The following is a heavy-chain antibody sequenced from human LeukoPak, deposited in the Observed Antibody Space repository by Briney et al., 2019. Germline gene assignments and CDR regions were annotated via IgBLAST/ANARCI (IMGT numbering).Heavy chain of an antibody. V-gene: IGHV1-69*01. Sequence: VASVKVSCKASGGTFSSYAISWVRQAPGQGLEWMGGIIPIFGTANYAQKFQGRVTITADESTSTAYMELSSLRSEDTAVYYCARNSGANGDPLYYYYYYMDVWGKGTTVTISS. CDR1: GGTFSSYA. CDR2: IIPIFGTA. D-gene: IGHD4-17*01. J-gene: IGHJ6*03. CDR3: ARNSGANGDPLYYYYYYMDV.